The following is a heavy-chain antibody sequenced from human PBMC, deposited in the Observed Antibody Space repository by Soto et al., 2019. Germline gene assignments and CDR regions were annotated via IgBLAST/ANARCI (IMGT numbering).Heavy chain of an antibody. D-gene: IGHD6-13*01. CDR1: GGSISSYY. CDR2: IYYSGST. V-gene: IGHV4-59*01. J-gene: IGHJ6*02. Sequence: SETLSLTCTVSGGSISSYYWSWIRQPPGKGLEWIGYIYYSGSTNYNPSLKSRVTISVDTSKNQFSLKLSSVTAADTAVYYCARDRNWSSSWYVGYYYYYGMDVWGQGTTVTVS. CDR3: ARDRNWSSSWYVGYYYYYGMDV.